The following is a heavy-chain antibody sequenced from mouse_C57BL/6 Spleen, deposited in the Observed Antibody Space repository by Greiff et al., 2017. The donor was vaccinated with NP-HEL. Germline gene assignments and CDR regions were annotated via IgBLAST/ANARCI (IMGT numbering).Heavy chain of an antibody. J-gene: IGHJ3*01. V-gene: IGHV5-4*01. CDR2: IRDGGSYT. D-gene: IGHD1-1*01. Sequence: EVKLVESGGGLVKPGGSLKLSCAASGFTFSSYAMSWVATIRDGGSYTYYPDNVKGRFTISRDNAKNNLYLQMSHLKSEDTAMYYCARDYGSSSPWFAYWGQGTLVTVSA. CDR3: ARDYGSSSPWFAY. CDR1: GFTFSSYA.